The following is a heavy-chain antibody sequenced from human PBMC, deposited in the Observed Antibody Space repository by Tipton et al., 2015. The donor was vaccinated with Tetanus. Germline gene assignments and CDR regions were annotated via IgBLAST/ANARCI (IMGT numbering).Heavy chain of an antibody. CDR1: GFTFSSYS. V-gene: IGHV3-21*01. J-gene: IGHJ6*02. Sequence: SLRLSCAASGFTFSSYSMNWVRQAPGKGLEWVSSISSSSSYIYYADSVKGRSTISRDNAKNSLYLQMNSLRAEDTAVYYCARENGGYDYYYYYGMDVWGQGTTVTVSS. D-gene: IGHD5-12*01. CDR3: ARENGGYDYYYYYGMDV. CDR2: ISSSSSYI.